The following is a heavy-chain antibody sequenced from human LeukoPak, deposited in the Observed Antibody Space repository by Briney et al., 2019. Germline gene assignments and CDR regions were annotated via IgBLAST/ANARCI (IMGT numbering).Heavy chain of an antibody. CDR1: GYTFTTYG. J-gene: IGHJ4*02. Sequence: PLASVKVSCKTSGYTFTTYGLSWVRQARGQGLEWMGWISGHSGNTNYAHKFQGRVSMTTDTPTRTAYMELKSLRSDDTAVYYCVLGDILTGYWAEYFAYWGQGTLVTVSS. CDR3: VLGDILTGYWAEYFAY. V-gene: IGHV1-18*01. CDR2: ISGHSGNT. D-gene: IGHD3-9*01.